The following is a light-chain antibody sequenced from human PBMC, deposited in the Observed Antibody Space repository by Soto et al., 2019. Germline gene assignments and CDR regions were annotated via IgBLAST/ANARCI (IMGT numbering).Light chain of an antibody. CDR2: GAS. Sequence: EMMMTQSPATLSVSPGERATLSCRASQSVSSSYVAWYQQTPGPAPPLLIYGASTRATGIPDRFSGSGSGTDFTLTIDRLEPEDFAVYYCQQSLNPKTFGQGTKVDNK. CDR1: QSVSSSY. CDR3: QQSLNPKT. V-gene: IGKV3-20*01. J-gene: IGKJ1*01.